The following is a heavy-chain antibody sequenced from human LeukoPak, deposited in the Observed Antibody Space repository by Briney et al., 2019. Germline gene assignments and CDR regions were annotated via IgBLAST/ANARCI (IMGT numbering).Heavy chain of an antibody. Sequence: GGSLRLSCAASGFTFSSYAMHWVRQAPGKGLEWVAVISYDGSNKYYADSVKGRFTISRDNSKNTLYLQMNSLRAEDTAVYDCARGGGLCGWSGDLNFDYWGQGTLVTVSS. CDR1: GFTFSSYA. V-gene: IGHV3-30*04. D-gene: IGHD3-16*01. J-gene: IGHJ4*02. CDR2: ISYDGSNK. CDR3: ARGGGLCGWSGDLNFDY.